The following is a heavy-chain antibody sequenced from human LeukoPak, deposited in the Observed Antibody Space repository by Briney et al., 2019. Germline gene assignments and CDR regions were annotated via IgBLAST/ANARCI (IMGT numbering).Heavy chain of an antibody. D-gene: IGHD3-10*01. V-gene: IGHV3-23*01. CDR3: AKDALYGSGSYRYLNWFDP. J-gene: IGHJ5*02. CDR1: GFTFSSYA. CDR2: ISGSGGST. Sequence: PGGSLRLSCAASGFTFSSYAMSWVRQAPGKRLEWVSAISGSGGSTYYADSVKGRFTISRDNSKNTLYLQMNSLRAEDTAVYYCAKDALYGSGSYRYLNWFDPWGQGTLVTVSS.